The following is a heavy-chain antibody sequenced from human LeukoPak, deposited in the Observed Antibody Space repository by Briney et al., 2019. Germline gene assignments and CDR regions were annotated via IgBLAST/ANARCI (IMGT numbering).Heavy chain of an antibody. CDR3: ARVAREGYNL. CDR2: IYNSGST. J-gene: IGHJ4*02. D-gene: IGHD5-24*01. V-gene: IGHV4-59*01. CDR1: GGSISSDE. Sequence: SETLSLTCTVAGGSISSDEWSWIRQPPGKGLEWIGYIYNSGSTNYNPSLKSRVTISVDTTKNQFSLKLTSVTAADTAVYYCARVAREGYNLWGQGTLVTVSS.